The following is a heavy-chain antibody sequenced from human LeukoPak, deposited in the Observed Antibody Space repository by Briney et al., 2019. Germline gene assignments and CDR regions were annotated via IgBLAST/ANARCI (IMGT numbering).Heavy chain of an antibody. D-gene: IGHD3-16*01. CDR3: TTGSMITFGGVISDAFDI. V-gene: IGHV3-23*01. CDR1: GFTFSSYA. J-gene: IGHJ3*02. Sequence: GGSLRLSCAASGFTFSSYAMSWVRQAPGKGLEWVSAISGSGGSTYYADSVKGRFTISRDNSKNTLYLQMNSLRAEDTAVYYCTTGSMITFGGVISDAFDIWGQGTMVTVSS. CDR2: ISGSGGST.